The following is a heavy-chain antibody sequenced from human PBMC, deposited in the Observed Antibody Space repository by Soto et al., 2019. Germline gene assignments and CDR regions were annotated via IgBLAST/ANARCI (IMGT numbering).Heavy chain of an antibody. D-gene: IGHD3-10*01. Sequence: PSETLSLTCAVSGGSISSGGYSWSWIRQPPGKGLEWIGYIYHSGSTYYNPSLKSRVTISVDRSKNQFSLKLSSVTAADTAVYYCARERITMVRGVIKNYFDYWGQGTLVTVSS. CDR2: IYHSGST. CDR1: GGSISSGGYS. V-gene: IGHV4-30-2*01. J-gene: IGHJ4*02. CDR3: ARERITMVRGVIKNYFDY.